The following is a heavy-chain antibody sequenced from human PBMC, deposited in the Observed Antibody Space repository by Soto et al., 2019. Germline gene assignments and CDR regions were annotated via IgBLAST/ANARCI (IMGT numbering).Heavy chain of an antibody. CDR3: ARDLRGYSYGPGAFGY. J-gene: IGHJ4*02. Sequence: EVQLVETGGGLIQPGGSLRLSCAASGFTVSSNYMSWVRQAPGKGLEWVSVIYSGGSTYYADSVKGRFTISRDNSKNTLYLQMNSLRAEDTAVYYCARDLRGYSYGPGAFGYWGQGTLVTVSS. CDR2: IYSGGST. CDR1: GFTVSSNY. V-gene: IGHV3-53*02. D-gene: IGHD5-18*01.